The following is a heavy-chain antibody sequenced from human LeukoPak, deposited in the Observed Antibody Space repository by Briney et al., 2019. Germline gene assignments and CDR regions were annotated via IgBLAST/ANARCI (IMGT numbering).Heavy chain of an antibody. CDR1: GFTFSSYA. J-gene: IGHJ4*02. Sequence: PGGSLRLSCAASGFTFSSYAMSWIRQPPGKGLEWIGEINHSGSTNYNPSLKSRVTISVDTSKNQFSLKLSSVTAADTAVYYCARGQNLFDYWGQGTLVTVSS. CDR2: INHSGST. CDR3: ARGQNLFDY. V-gene: IGHV4-34*01.